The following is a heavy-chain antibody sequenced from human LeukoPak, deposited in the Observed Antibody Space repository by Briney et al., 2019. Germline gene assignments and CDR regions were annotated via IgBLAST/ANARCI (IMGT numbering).Heavy chain of an antibody. CDR3: ARDREIYYDLLTGQVPGGDAFDI. D-gene: IGHD3-9*01. CDR1: GYNFISYG. J-gene: IGHJ3*02. V-gene: IGHV1-18*01. CDR2: ISDYNGKT. Sequence: ASVKVSCKASGYNFISYGITWVRQAPGQGLEWMGWISDYNGKTHYAQKLQGRVTMTTDTSTTTAYMELRSLRSDDTAVYYCARDREIYYDLLTGQVPGGDAFDIWGQGTLVTVSS.